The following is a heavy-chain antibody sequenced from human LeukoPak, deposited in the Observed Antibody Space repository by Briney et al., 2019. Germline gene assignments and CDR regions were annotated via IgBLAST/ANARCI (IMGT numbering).Heavy chain of an antibody. J-gene: IGHJ6*03. Sequence: PGGSLRLSCAASGFTLSSYSMNWVRQAPGKGLEWVSCISSSSSYIYYADSVKGRFTISRDNAKNSLYLQMNSLRAEDTAVYYCAKGGGYEAQYYYYYLDVWGKGTTVTISS. CDR3: AKGGGYEAQYYYYYLDV. CDR2: ISSSSSYI. D-gene: IGHD5-12*01. V-gene: IGHV3-21*01. CDR1: GFTLSSYS.